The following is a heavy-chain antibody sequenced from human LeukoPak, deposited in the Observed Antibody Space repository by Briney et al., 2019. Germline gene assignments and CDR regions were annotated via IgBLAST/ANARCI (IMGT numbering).Heavy chain of an antibody. D-gene: IGHD3-22*01. V-gene: IGHV3-30-3*02. CDR2: ISYDGANK. CDR1: GFTFSSFA. J-gene: IGHJ4*02. Sequence: GVSLRLSCAASGFTFSSFAMHWVRQAPGKGLEWVAVISYDGANKYYADSVKGRFTISRDNSKNTLYLQMNSLRAEDTAVYYCAKSPSGYLPTPFDYWGQGTLVTVSS. CDR3: AKSPSGYLPTPFDY.